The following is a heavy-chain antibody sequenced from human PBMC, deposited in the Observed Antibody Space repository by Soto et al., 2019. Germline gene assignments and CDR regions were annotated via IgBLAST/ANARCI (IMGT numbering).Heavy chain of an antibody. Sequence: PGGSLRLSCAASGFTFSAYGIHWVRQAPGKGLEWVAVISYDGSNKYYADSVKGRFTISRDNSKNTLYLQMNSLRTEDTAVYYCARDRLRYNWNDFPYYYYGMDVWGQGTTVTVSS. D-gene: IGHD1-1*01. CDR1: GFTFSAYG. V-gene: IGHV3-30*03. J-gene: IGHJ6*02. CDR2: ISYDGSNK. CDR3: ARDRLRYNWNDFPYYYYGMDV.